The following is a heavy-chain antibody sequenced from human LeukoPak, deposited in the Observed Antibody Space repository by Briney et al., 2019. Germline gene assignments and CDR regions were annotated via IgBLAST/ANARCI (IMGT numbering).Heavy chain of an antibody. CDR2: IYYSGST. D-gene: IGHD2-2*01. J-gene: IGHJ6*03. Sequence: SETLCLPCTVSGGFLSNYYWIWMRQPPGKGLEGIGDIYYSGSTNYNPSLKSRVTILSDTSKNQFSLKLSSVTAADTAVYYCARGRSSTSLNYYYYYMDVWGKGTPVTVSS. CDR1: GGFLSNYY. CDR3: ARGRSSTSLNYYYYYMDV. V-gene: IGHV4-59*01.